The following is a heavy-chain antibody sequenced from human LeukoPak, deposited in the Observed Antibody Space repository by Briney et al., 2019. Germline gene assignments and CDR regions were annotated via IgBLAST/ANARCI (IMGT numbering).Heavy chain of an antibody. CDR2: IIPIFGTT. CDR3: ARSDWGRGNHYDY. CDR1: GYTFTTYG. V-gene: IGHV1-69*05. Sequence: GASVKVSSKASGYTFTTYGITWVRQAPRQEREWRGRIIPIFGTTNYAQKFQGRVTITTDETTSTAYMELSSLRSEDTAVDYCARSDWGRGNHYDYWGQGTLVTVSS. D-gene: IGHD7-27*01. J-gene: IGHJ4*02.